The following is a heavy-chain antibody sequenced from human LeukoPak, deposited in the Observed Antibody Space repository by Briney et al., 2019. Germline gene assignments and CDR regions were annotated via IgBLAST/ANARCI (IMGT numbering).Heavy chain of an antibody. CDR2: INPNSGGT. D-gene: IGHD4/OR15-4a*01. J-gene: IGHJ4*02. V-gene: IGHV1-2*02. CDR3: ARGSNALTGPLYFDY. CDR1: GYTFTGYY. Sequence: GASVKVSCKASGYTFTGYYMHWVRQAPGQGLEWMGWINPNSGGTNYAQKFQGRVTMTRDTSISTAYMELSRLRSDDTAVYYCARGSNALTGPLYFDYWGQATLVTVSS.